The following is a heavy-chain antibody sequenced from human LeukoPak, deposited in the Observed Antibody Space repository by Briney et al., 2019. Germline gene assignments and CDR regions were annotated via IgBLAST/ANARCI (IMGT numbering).Heavy chain of an antibody. CDR1: GFTFSSYW. D-gene: IGHD5-12*01. Sequence: GGSLRLSCAASGFTFSSYWMHWVRQAPGKGLVWVSRINSDGSSTSYADSVKGRFTISRDNAKNTLYLQVNSLRAEDTAVYYCARVITYSGYDRFDYWGQGTLVTVSS. CDR2: INSDGSST. J-gene: IGHJ4*02. CDR3: ARVITYSGYDRFDY. V-gene: IGHV3-74*01.